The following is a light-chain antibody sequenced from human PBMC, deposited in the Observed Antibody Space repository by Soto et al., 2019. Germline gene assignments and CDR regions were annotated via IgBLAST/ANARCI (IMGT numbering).Light chain of an antibody. Sequence: EIVMSQSPATLFVYKGERATLSCRASQSVSFNLAWYQQKPGQAPRLLIYDASTRATGVPARFSGSGSGTEFTLTISSLQSEDFAVYYCQRYNNWPPWTFGQVAKVDIK. CDR3: QRYNNWPPWT. J-gene: IGKJ1*01. CDR2: DAS. CDR1: QSVSFN. V-gene: IGKV3-15*01.